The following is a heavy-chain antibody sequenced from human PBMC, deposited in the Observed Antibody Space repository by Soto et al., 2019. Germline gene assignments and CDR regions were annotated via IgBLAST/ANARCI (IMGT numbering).Heavy chain of an antibody. CDR2: ISGSGGST. Sequence: GESLKISCAASGFTFSSYAMSWVRQAPGKGLEWVSAISGSGGSTYYADSVKGRFTISRDNSKNTLYLQMNSLRAEDTAVYYCAKDQRVATVAGFFDYWGQGTLVTVSS. D-gene: IGHD4-17*01. V-gene: IGHV3-23*01. J-gene: IGHJ4*02. CDR1: GFTFSSYA. CDR3: AKDQRVATVAGFFDY.